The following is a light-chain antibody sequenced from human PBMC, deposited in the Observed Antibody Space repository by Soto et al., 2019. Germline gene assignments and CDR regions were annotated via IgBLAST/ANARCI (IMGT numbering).Light chain of an antibody. CDR1: SSNIGADYD. J-gene: IGLJ3*02. V-gene: IGLV1-40*01. CDR3: QSYDSSLSGWM. CDR2: VNS. Sequence: QPVLTQPPSVSGAPGQRVTISCTGSSSNIGADYDVHWYQQLPGTAPKLLIYVNSNRPSGVPDRFSGSKSGTSASLAITGLQAEDEADYYCQSYDSSLSGWMFGGGTQLTVL.